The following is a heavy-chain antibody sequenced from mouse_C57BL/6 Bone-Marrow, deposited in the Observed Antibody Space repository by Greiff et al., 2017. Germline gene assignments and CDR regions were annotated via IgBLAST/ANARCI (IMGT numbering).Heavy chain of an antibody. J-gene: IGHJ2*01. V-gene: IGHV1-63*01. D-gene: IGHD3-2*02. CDR2: IYPGGGYT. Sequence: QVQLQQSGAELVRPGTSVKMSCKASGYTFTNYWIGWAKQRPGHGLEWIGDIYPGGGYTNYNEKFKGKATLTAEKSSSTAYMQFSSLTSEDSAIYYCAIEKALPRGVFDYWGQGTTRTVSS. CDR3: AIEKALPRGVFDY. CDR1: GYTFTNYW.